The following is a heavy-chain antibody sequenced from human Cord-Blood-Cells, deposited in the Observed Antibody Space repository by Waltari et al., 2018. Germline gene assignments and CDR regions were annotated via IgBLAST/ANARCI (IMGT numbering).Heavy chain of an antibody. V-gene: IGHV1-2*04. J-gene: IGHJ2*01. CDR3: ARVRQQLVHRWYFDL. Sequence: QVQLVQSGAEVKKPGASVKVSCKASGYTFTGYYMHWVRQAPGQGLEWMGWINPNSGGTNYAQKFQGWVTMTRDTSISTAYMELSRLRSDDTAVYYCARVRQQLVHRWYFDLWGRGTLVTVSS. D-gene: IGHD6-13*01. CDR1: GYTFTGYY. CDR2: INPNSGGT.